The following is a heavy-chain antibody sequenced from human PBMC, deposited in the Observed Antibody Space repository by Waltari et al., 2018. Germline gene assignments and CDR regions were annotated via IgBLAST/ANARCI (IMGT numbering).Heavy chain of an antibody. V-gene: IGHV3-53*01. J-gene: IGHJ4*02. CDR3: ARFDFRTGSYY. D-gene: IGHD3-3*01. Sequence: EVQLVESGGGLIQPGGSLRLSCAVSGFTVSNNYMRWVRQAPGKGLEWVSVIYSGGSTYYADSVKGRFTISRDSSENTVYLQMSSLRAEDTALYYCARFDFRTGSYYWGQGTLVTVSS. CDR2: IYSGGST. CDR1: GFTVSNNY.